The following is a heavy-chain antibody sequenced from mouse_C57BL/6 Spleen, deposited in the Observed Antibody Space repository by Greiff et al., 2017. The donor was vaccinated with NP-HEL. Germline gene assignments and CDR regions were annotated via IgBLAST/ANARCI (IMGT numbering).Heavy chain of an antibody. CDR3: TRGVYYDYDWFAY. Sequence: EVKLEESGGGLVQPGGSIKLSCVASGFTFSNYWMNWVRQSPEKGLEWVAQIRLKSDNYATHYAESVKGRFTISRDDSKSSVYLQMNNLRAEDTGIYYCTRGVYYDYDWFAYWGQGTLVTVSA. V-gene: IGHV6-3*01. CDR2: IRLKSDNYAT. D-gene: IGHD2-4*01. CDR1: GFTFSNYW. J-gene: IGHJ3*01.